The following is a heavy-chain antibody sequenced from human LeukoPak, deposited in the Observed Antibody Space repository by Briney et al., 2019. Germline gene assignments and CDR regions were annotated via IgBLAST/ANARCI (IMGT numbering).Heavy chain of an antibody. J-gene: IGHJ4*02. V-gene: IGHV1-8*01. CDR2: MNPNSGNT. CDR3: ARIGTGTSPPRD. D-gene: IGHD1-7*01. Sequence: ASVKVSCKASGYTFTSYDINWVRQATGQGLEWMGWMNPNSGNTGYAQKFQGRVTMTRNTSISTAYMELSRLRSDDTAVYYCARIGTGTSPPRDWGQGTLVTVSS. CDR1: GYTFTSYD.